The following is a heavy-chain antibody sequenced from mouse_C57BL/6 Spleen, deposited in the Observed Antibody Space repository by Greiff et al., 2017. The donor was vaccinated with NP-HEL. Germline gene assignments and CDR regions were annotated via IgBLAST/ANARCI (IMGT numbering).Heavy chain of an antibody. CDR2: IYPGDGDT. D-gene: IGHD3-1*01. V-gene: IGHV1-80*01. J-gene: IGHJ1*03. Sequence: VQLQQSGAELVKPGASVKISCKASGYAFSSYWMNWVKQRPGKGLEWIGQIYPGDGDTNYNGKFKGKATLTADKSSSTAYMQLSSLTSEYSAVYFCARSGCRHWYFDVWGTGTTVTVSS. CDR3: ARSGCRHWYFDV. CDR1: GYAFSSYW.